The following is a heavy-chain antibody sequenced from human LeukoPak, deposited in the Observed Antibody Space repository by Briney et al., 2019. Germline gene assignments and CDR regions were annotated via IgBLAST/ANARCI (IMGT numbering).Heavy chain of an antibody. V-gene: IGHV1-24*01. CDR2: FDPEDGET. D-gene: IGHD5-12*01. J-gene: IGHJ4*02. CDR3: ARDRGSTGYDLYDY. Sequence: ASVKVSCKVSGYTLTELSMHWVRQAPGKGLEWMGGFDPEDGETIYAQKFQGRVTMAEDTSTDTAYMELSSLRAEDTAVYYCARDRGSTGYDLYDYWGQGTLVTVSS. CDR1: GYTLTELS.